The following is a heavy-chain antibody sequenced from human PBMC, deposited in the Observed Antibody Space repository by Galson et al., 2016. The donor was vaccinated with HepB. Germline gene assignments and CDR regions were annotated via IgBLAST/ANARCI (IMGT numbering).Heavy chain of an antibody. CDR1: GFTFSSFT. J-gene: IGHJ3*02. Sequence: SLRLSCAASGFTFSSFTLHWVRRTPGKGLEWLALVSPDASENYYADSVKGRFTVSRDNSRNTLYLQMYSLRPGDMAIYYCARARVVRGIYDAFNMWGQGTVVTVSS. CDR2: VSPDASEN. D-gene: IGHD2-21*01. V-gene: IGHV3-30*04. CDR3: ARARVVRGIYDAFNM.